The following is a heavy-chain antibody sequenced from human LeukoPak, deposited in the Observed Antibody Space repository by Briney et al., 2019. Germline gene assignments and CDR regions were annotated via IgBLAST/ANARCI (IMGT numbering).Heavy chain of an antibody. CDR2: IIPIFGTA. D-gene: IGHD3-22*01. CDR3: ARVSDYYDSSGYGFDP. Sequence: SVKVSCKASGGTFSSYAISWVRQAPGQGLEWMGRIIPIFGTANYAQKFQGRVTIPTDESTSTAYMELSSLRSEDTAVYYCARVSDYYDSSGYGFDPWGQGTLVTVSS. V-gene: IGHV1-69*05. CDR1: GGTFSSYA. J-gene: IGHJ5*02.